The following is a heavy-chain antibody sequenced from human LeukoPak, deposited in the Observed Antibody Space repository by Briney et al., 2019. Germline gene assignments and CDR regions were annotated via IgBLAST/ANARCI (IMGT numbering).Heavy chain of an antibody. Sequence: ASVKVSCKASGYTFTSYYIDWVRQAPGQGLEWMGVINPSGGSTRYARKFQGRVTMTGDPSTRTVYMELSSLTSGDTAVYYCARGTTDAYWGQGTPVTVSS. CDR1: GYTFTSYY. V-gene: IGHV1-46*01. D-gene: IGHD1-1*01. CDR3: ARGTTDAY. J-gene: IGHJ4*02. CDR2: INPSGGST.